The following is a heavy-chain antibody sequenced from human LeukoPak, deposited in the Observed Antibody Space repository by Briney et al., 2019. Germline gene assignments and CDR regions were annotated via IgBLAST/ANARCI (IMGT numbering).Heavy chain of an antibody. Sequence: GSLRLSCEASGFTFSSYSMNWVRQAPGKGLEWIGRIYTSGSTNYNPSLKSRVTMSVDTSKNQFSLKLSSVTAADTAVYYCAREVHCSSTSCYYYYYYYMDVWGKGTTVTVSS. D-gene: IGHD2-2*01. CDR2: IYTSGST. CDR1: GFTFSSYS. CDR3: AREVHCSSTSCYYYYYYYMDV. J-gene: IGHJ6*03. V-gene: IGHV4-4*07.